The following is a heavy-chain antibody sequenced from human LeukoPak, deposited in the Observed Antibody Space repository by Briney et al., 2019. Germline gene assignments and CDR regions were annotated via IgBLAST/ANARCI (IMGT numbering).Heavy chain of an antibody. CDR3: ARNDSSGYFDY. J-gene: IGHJ4*02. CDR2: IYYSGST. CDR1: GYSISSDYY. D-gene: IGHD3-22*01. V-gene: IGHV4-38-2*01. Sequence: SETLSLTCAVSGYSISSDYYWGWIRQPPGKGLEWIGCIYYSGSTQHNPSLQSQVTIPVDTYQNQFALQQNSVTAADPAVYYCARNDSSGYFDYWGEGTLVTVSS.